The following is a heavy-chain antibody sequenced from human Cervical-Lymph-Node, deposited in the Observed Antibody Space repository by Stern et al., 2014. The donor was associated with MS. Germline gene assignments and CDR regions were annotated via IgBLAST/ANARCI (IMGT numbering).Heavy chain of an antibody. CDR3: ANGGDEYNPIDY. Sequence: QVQLQESGPGLLKPSQTLSLSCTVSGVSISSGGYYWSWIRQLPGKGLAWIGYVSFSGSTSYNPSVTSRVSISVDTSKNQFSLNLRSVTAADTAVYYCANGGDEYNPIDYWGQGTLVIVST. J-gene: IGHJ4*02. D-gene: IGHD5-24*01. V-gene: IGHV4-31*03. CDR1: GVSISSGGYY. CDR2: VSFSGST.